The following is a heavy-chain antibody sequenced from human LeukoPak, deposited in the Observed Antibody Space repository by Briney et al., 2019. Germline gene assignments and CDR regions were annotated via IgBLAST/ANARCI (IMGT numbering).Heavy chain of an antibody. Sequence: SETLSLTCTVSGGSISSYYWSWIRQPPGRGLEWITYIYYSGSTNYNPSLKSRVTMSVDTSKNQFSLKLSSVTAADTAVYYCARDGDDFWSGYGIDYWGQGTLVTVSS. CDR2: IYYSGST. CDR1: GGSISSYY. D-gene: IGHD3-3*01. V-gene: IGHV4-59*12. CDR3: ARDGDDFWSGYGIDY. J-gene: IGHJ4*02.